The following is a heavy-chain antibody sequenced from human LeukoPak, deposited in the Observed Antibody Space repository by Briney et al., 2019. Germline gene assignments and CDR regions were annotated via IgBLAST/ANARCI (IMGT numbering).Heavy chain of an antibody. V-gene: IGHV3-21*01. CDR2: ISSSSSYI. CDR3: AREKKVGGSGSYPY. Sequence: NPGGSLRLSCAASGFTFSSYSMNWVRQAPGKGLEWVSSISSSSSYIYYADSVKGRFTISRDNAKNSLYLQMNSLRAEDTAVYYCAREKKVGGSGSYPYWGQGTLVTVSS. CDR1: GFTFSSYS. J-gene: IGHJ4*02. D-gene: IGHD3-10*01.